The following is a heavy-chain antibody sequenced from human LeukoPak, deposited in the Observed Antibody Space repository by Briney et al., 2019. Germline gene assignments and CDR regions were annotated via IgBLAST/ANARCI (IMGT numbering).Heavy chain of an antibody. V-gene: IGHV3-7*01. CDR1: GFTFSGYW. CDR2: IKEDGSEK. J-gene: IGHJ5*02. Sequence: GGSLRLSSAASGFTFSGYWMSWVRQAPGKGLECVANIKEDGSEKYYVDSVKGRFTISRDNAENSLFLQMNSLRAEDTAVYYCGRGHYGDYAWGQGTLVTVSS. CDR3: GRGHYGDYA. D-gene: IGHD4-17*01.